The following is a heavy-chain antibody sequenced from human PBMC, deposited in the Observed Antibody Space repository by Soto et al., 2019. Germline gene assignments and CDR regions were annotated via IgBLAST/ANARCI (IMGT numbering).Heavy chain of an antibody. V-gene: IGHV3-23*01. D-gene: IGHD2-2*01. J-gene: IGHJ4*02. CDR3: AKDIGSTSVPYYFDY. CDR2: ISGSGGST. CDR1: GFTFSSYA. Sequence: PGGSLRLSCAASGFTFSSYAMSWVRPAPGKGLEWVSAISGSGGSTYYADSVKGRFTISRDNSKNTLYLQMNSLRAEDTAVYYCAKDIGSTSVPYYFDYWGQGTLVTVSS.